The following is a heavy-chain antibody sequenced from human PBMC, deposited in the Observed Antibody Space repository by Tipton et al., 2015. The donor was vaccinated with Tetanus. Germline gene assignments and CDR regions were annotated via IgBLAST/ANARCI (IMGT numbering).Heavy chain of an antibody. Sequence: QSGAEVKKPGSSVKVSCKASGGTFSNYAISWVRQAPGQGLEWMGGIIPIFGTAKYAQKFQDRVTITADKSASTAYLDLRSLKSDDTAVYYCATVGAGLRRREGPLDSWGQGTMVTVSS. CDR1: GGTFSNYA. D-gene: IGHD1-1*01. V-gene: IGHV1-69*06. CDR3: ATVGAGLRRREGPLDS. J-gene: IGHJ3*02. CDR2: IIPIFGTA.